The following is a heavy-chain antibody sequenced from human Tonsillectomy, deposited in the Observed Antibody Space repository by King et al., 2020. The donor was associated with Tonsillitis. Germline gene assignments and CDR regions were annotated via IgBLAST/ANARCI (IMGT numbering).Heavy chain of an antibody. V-gene: IGHV3-23*04. Sequence: VQLVESGGGLVQPGGSLRLSCAASGFTFSTYDMNWVRQAPGKGLEWVSIISATGASTDYADTVKGRFTITRDNSKNTLYLQVNSLRAEDTAVYYCVKGNPGIKLIILVITNDEFYIWGQGTIVTVSS. CDR1: GFTFSTYD. CDR3: VKGNPGIKLIILVITNDEFYI. D-gene: IGHD3-22*01. CDR2: ISATGAST. J-gene: IGHJ3*02.